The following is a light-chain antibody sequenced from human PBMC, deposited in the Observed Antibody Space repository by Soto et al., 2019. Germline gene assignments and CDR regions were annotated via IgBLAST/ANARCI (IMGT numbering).Light chain of an antibody. CDR1: QTIITY. V-gene: IGKV1-39*01. CDR3: QQHYSPPFT. Sequence: DIQMTQSPSSLSASVGDRVTITCRASQTIITYLNWYQQKPGKAPKLLISTASSLQSGVPSSFSGGGSGTDITLTISSLQPEDFATYYCQQHYSPPFTFGQGTKLEIK. J-gene: IGKJ2*01. CDR2: TAS.